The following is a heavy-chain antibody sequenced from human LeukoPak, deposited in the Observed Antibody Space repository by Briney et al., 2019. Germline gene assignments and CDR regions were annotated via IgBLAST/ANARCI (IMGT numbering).Heavy chain of an antibody. CDR2: ISGSGTRT. Sequence: PGGSLRLSCAASGFTFDDSAMHWVRQAPGKGLEWVSSISGSGTRTNYADSVKGRFTISRDKSKNTLFLQMNSLRAEDTAVYYCAKENISVPYGSAFDIWGQGTMVTVSS. V-gene: IGHV3-23*01. J-gene: IGHJ3*02. CDR3: AKENISVPYGSAFDI. D-gene: IGHD3-10*01. CDR1: GFTFDDSA.